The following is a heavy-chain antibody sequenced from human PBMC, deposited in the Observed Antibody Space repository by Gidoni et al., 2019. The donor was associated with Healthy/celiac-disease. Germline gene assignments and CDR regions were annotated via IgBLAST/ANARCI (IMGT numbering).Heavy chain of an antibody. CDR2: ITYDGSNK. CDR1: GFTFSSYA. CDR3: ASPRIFDAFDI. V-gene: IGHV3-30-3*01. Sequence: QVQLVESGGGVVLPGRSMRRSCAASGFTFSSYAMHWVRQAPGKGRGWVAVITYDGSNKYYAGSVKGRFTISRDNSKNTLYLQMNSLRAEDTAVYYCASPRIFDAFDIWGQGTMVTVSS. J-gene: IGHJ3*02.